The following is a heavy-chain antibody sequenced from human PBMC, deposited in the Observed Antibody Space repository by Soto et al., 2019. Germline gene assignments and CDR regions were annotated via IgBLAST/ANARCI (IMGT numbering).Heavy chain of an antibody. V-gene: IGHV1-46*01. Sequence: QVQLVQSGAEVKKPGASVKVSCKASGYTFTSYYMHWVRQAPGQGLEWMGIINPSGGSTSYAQKVQGRVTMSRETYTSTVYPELISLRSEDTAVYYCARVAVADVYYYYGMDVWGQGTTVTVSS. CDR3: ARVAVADVYYYYGMDV. CDR1: GYTFTSYY. D-gene: IGHD6-19*01. CDR2: INPSGGST. J-gene: IGHJ6*02.